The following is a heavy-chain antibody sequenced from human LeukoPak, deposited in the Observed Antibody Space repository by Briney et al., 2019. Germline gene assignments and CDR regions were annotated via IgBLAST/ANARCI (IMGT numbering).Heavy chain of an antibody. CDR2: ISTYNGDT. V-gene: IGHV1-18*01. D-gene: IGHD6-13*01. CDR3: ARAGRAQAAAGTLDY. J-gene: IGHJ4*02. CDR1: GYTFTSYG. Sequence: ASVKVSCEASGYTFTSYGINWVRQAPGQGLERMGWISTYNGDTNYAQNLQGRVTMTTDTSTSTAYMELRSLRSDDTAVYYCARAGRAQAAAGTLDYWGQGTLVTVSS.